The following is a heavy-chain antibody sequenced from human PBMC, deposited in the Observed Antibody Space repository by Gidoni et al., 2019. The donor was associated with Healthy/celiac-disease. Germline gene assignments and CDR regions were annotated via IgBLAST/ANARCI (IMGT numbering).Heavy chain of an antibody. V-gene: IGHV4-59*01. J-gene: IGHJ6*02. CDR3: ARDHPPYSSSSGYYYYYGMDV. CDR2: IYYRGST. CDR1: GGSISSYY. Sequence: QVQLPESGPGLVQPSETLSLTCTVSGGSISSYYWSWSRPPPGKGLEWIGYIYYRGSTNYNPSLKSRVTISVDTSKNQFSLKLSSVTAADTAVYYCARDHPPYSSSSGYYYYYGMDVWGQGTTVTVSS. D-gene: IGHD6-6*01.